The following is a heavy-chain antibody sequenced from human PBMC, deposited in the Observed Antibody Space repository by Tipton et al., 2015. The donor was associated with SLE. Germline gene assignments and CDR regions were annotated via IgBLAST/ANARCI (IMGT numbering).Heavy chain of an antibody. D-gene: IGHD2-2*01. CDR3: ARVRWGYCATTSCDHYYYMDV. CDR1: GDSISSGTYY. Sequence: TLSLTCTVSGDSISSGTYYWNWIRQPAGKELEWIGRIYHSGSTNYNPSLNSRLTMSVDASKNQFSLKLSSVTAADTAVYYCARVRWGYCATTSCDHYYYMDVWGKGTTVTVSS. CDR2: IYHSGST. V-gene: IGHV4-61*02. J-gene: IGHJ6*03.